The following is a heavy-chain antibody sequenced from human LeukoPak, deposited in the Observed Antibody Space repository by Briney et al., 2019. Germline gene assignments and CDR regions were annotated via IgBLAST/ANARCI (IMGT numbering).Heavy chain of an antibody. CDR3: ARGSGSTIFRVVTLANWFDP. CDR2: IYHSGST. J-gene: IGHJ5*02. CDR1: GYSISSGYY. V-gene: IGHV4-38-2*01. Sequence: SETLSLTCAVSGYSISSGYYWGWIRQPPGKGLEWIGCIYHSGSTYYNPSLKSRVTISVDTSKNQFSLKLSSVTAADTAVYYCARGSGSTIFRVVTLANWFDPWGQGTLVTVSS. D-gene: IGHD3-3*01.